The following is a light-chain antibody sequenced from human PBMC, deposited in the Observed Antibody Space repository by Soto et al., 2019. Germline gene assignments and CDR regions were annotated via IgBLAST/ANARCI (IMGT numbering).Light chain of an antibody. Sequence: EIVLTQSPATLSLSPGERATLSCRASQSVSRYLAWYQQKPGQAPRLLIYDASSRATGIPARFSGSGSGTDFTLTIXSLEPXDFAVYYCQQRSNWPSTFGGGTKVEI. J-gene: IGKJ4*01. CDR2: DAS. CDR1: QSVSRY. CDR3: QQRSNWPST. V-gene: IGKV3-11*01.